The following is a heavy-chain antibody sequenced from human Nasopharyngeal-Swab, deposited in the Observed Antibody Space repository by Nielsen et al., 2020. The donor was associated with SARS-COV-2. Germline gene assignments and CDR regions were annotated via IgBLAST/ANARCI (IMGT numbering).Heavy chain of an antibody. J-gene: IGHJ6*02. CDR1: GFTFANYW. D-gene: IGHD5-18*01. CDR2: IKAGVSER. Sequence: GESLKISCVASGFTFANYWMTWVRKAPGKGLEWVATIKAGVSERYYVDSVKGRFSISRDNAKNSLYLQMNSLRAEDTAVYYCVRDDGYSYGLKHADFYYYGMKLWGQGTTVTVSS. CDR3: VRDDGYSYGLKHADFYYYGMKL. V-gene: IGHV3-7*01.